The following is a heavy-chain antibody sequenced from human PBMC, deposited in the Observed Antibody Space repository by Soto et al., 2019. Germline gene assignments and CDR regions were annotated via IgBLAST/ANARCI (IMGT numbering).Heavy chain of an antibody. J-gene: IGHJ4*02. V-gene: IGHV1-3*01. Sequence: QVQLVQSGAEVKKPGASVKVSCKASGYTFTSYAMHWVRQAPGQRLEWMGWINAGNGNTKYSQKFQGRVTITRDTSASTAYVELRSLRSEDTAVYYCAREPGYSYGYNWGQGTLVTVSS. D-gene: IGHD5-18*01. CDR3: AREPGYSYGYN. CDR1: GYTFTSYA. CDR2: INAGNGNT.